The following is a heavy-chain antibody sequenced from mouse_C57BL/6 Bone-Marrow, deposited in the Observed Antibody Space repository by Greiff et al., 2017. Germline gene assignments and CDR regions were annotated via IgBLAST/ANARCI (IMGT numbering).Heavy chain of an antibody. V-gene: IGHV14-4*01. CDR1: GFNIKDDY. CDR3: TTYYGYDAGYAMDY. D-gene: IGHD2-2*01. J-gene: IGHJ4*01. Sequence: EVKLQESGAELVRPGASVKLSCTASGFNIKDDYMHWVKQRPEQGLEWIGWIDPENGDTEYASKFQGKATITADTSSNTAYLQLSSLTSEDTAVYYCTTYYGYDAGYAMDYWGQGTSVTVSS. CDR2: IDPENGDT.